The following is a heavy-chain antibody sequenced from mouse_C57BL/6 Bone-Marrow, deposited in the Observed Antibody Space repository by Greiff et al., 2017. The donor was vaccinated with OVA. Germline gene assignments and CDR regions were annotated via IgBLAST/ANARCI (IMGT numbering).Heavy chain of an antibody. CDR1: GFNIKDDY. D-gene: IGHD2-12*01. CDR3: TTDDEGYAMDY. V-gene: IGHV14-4*01. J-gene: IGHJ4*01. CDR2: IDPENGDT. Sequence: EVQLQQSGAELVRPGASVKLSCTASGFNIKDDYMHWVKQRPEQGLEWIGWIDPENGDTEYASKFQGKATITADTSSNTAYLQLSSLTSEDTAVYYCTTDDEGYAMDYWGQGTSVTVSS.